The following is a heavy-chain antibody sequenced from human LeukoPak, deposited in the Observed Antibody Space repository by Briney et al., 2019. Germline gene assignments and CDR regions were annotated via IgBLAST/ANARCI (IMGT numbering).Heavy chain of an antibody. CDR3: ARVRIVVVPATANYAFDI. CDR2: IYYSGST. J-gene: IGHJ3*02. CDR1: GGSISSYY. Sequence: PSETLSLTCTVSGGSISSYYWSWIRQPPGKGLEWIGYIYYSGSTYYNPSLKSRVTISVDTSKNQFSLKLSSVTAADTAVYHCARVRIVVVPATANYAFDIWGQGTMVTVSS. D-gene: IGHD2-2*01. V-gene: IGHV4-59*08.